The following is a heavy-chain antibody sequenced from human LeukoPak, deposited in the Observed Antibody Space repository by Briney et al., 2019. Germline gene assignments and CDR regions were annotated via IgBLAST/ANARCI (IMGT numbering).Heavy chain of an antibody. Sequence: PGESLRLSCAASGFTFTTYWMSWVRQLPGKGLEWVANINQDGTEKYYVDSVKGRFTISRDNAKNSLDLQMNSLRAEDTAVYYCARGPRKGIADYWGQGTLVTVSS. CDR1: GFTFTTYW. CDR2: INQDGTEK. V-gene: IGHV3-7*01. CDR3: ARGPRKGIADY. D-gene: IGHD6-13*01. J-gene: IGHJ4*02.